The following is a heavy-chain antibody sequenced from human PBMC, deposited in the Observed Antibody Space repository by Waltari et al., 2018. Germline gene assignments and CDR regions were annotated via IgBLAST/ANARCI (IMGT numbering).Heavy chain of an antibody. D-gene: IGHD6-6*01. V-gene: IGHV3-9*01. J-gene: IGHJ4*02. CDR3: AKDPYSSSSYYFDY. CDR1: GFTFYAYA. Sequence: EVQLVESGGGLVQPGRSLRLSCAASGFTFYAYAMHWFRQAPGKGLEWVSGISWNSGSIGYADSVKGRFTISRDNAKNSLYLQMNSLRAEDTALYYCAKDPYSSSSYYFDYWGQGTLVTVSS. CDR2: ISWNSGSI.